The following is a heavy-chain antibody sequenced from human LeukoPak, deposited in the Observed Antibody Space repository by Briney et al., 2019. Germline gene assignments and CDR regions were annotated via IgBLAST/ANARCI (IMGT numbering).Heavy chain of an antibody. CDR3: TRIPLPRLRGYNWFDP. CDR2: IKQDESEK. Sequence: PSETLSLTCTVSGGSISSYYWSWVRQAPGKGLEWVANIKQDESEKYYVDSLKGRFTISRDNAKNSLYLQMNSLRVEDTAVYYCTRIPLPRLRGYNWFDPWGQGTLVTVSS. V-gene: IGHV3-7*01. J-gene: IGHJ5*02. D-gene: IGHD4-23*01. CDR1: GGSISSYY.